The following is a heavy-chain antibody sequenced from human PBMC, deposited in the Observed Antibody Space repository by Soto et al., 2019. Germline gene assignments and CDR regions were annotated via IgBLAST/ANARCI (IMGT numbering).Heavy chain of an antibody. D-gene: IGHD3-9*01. J-gene: IGHJ6*02. CDR2: INPSGGST. CDR3: ARDLSGDYDILTGYSHNYYGMDV. Sequence: ASVKVSCKASGYTFTSYYMHWVRQAPGQGLEWMGIINPSGGSTSYAQKFQGRVTMTRDTSTSTVYMELSSLRSEDTAVYYCARDLSGDYDILTGYSHNYYGMDVRGQGTTVTVSS. V-gene: IGHV1-46*03. CDR1: GYTFTSYY.